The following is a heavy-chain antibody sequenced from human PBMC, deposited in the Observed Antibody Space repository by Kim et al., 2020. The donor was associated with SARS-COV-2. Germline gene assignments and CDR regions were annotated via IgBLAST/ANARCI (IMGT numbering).Heavy chain of an antibody. CDR1: GHTFTTYW. Sequence: GESLKISCEASGHTFTTYWIGWVRQMPGKGLEWMGIIWPGDSKTRYSPSFQGQVTISADKSITTAYLYWSSLKASDTAMYYCATHQTTGTSSAFDIWGQGTMVTVSS. V-gene: IGHV5-51*01. CDR3: ATHQTTGTSSAFDI. D-gene: IGHD1-1*01. CDR2: IWPGDSKT. J-gene: IGHJ3*02.